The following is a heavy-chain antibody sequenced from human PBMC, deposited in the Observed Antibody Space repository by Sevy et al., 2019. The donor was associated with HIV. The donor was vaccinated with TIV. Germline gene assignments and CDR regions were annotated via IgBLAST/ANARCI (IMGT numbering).Heavy chain of an antibody. CDR1: EFTFSDYA. J-gene: IGHJ5*02. CDR2: ISGDGGNE. CDR3: AREGAQYRNISYCSDENCFYNWFDP. Sequence: GGSLRLSCAASEFTFSDYAMHWVRQAPGKGLEWVAIISGDGGNEYYADSVKGRFTISRDNSKNTLYLQVNRLRPDDTAVYFCAREGAQYRNISYCSDENCFYNWFDPWGQGALVTVSS. D-gene: IGHD2-15*01. V-gene: IGHV3-30-3*01.